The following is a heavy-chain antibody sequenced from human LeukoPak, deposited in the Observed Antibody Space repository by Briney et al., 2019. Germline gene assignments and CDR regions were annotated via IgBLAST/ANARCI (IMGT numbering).Heavy chain of an antibody. J-gene: IGHJ5*02. CDR1: GYTFTGYY. Sequence: ASVKVSCKASGYTFTGYYMHWVRQAPGQGLEWMGWIKPDNGGTNYAQKFQGRVTMTRDTSISTAYMELSRLRSDDTAVYYCARARGDIVVVPAAIWFDPWGQGTLVTVSS. D-gene: IGHD2-2*01. CDR2: IKPDNGGT. V-gene: IGHV1-2*02. CDR3: ARARGDIVVVPAAIWFDP.